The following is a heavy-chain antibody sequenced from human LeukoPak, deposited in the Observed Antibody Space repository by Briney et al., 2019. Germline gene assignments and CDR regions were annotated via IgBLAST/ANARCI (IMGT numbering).Heavy chain of an antibody. CDR2: INSDGSST. J-gene: IGHJ3*01. Sequence: GGSLRLSCTASGFTFSSYWMHWVRQAPGKGLVWVSRINSDGSSTSYADSVKGRFTISRDNAKNTLYLQMNSLRAEDTAVYYCARDTIETYYYDSSGFVPAWGQETMVTVSS. CDR3: ARDTIETYYYDSSGFVPA. V-gene: IGHV3-74*01. D-gene: IGHD3-22*01. CDR1: GFTFSSYW.